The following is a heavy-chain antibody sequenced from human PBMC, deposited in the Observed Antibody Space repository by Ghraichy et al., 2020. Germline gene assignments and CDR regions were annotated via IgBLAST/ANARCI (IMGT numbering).Heavy chain of an antibody. V-gene: IGHV1-18*01. Sequence: ASVKVSYRASGYSFTNYGITWVRQAPGQGLEWMGWISVYSGNTDYAQNLHDRVIMTTDTSTNTAYMELRSLRSDDTALYYCARMENCDNTGCPRADRYGMDVWGQGTTVTVSS. D-gene: IGHD2-2*01. J-gene: IGHJ6*02. CDR3: ARMENCDNTGCPRADRYGMDV. CDR2: ISVYSGNT. CDR1: GYSFTNYG.